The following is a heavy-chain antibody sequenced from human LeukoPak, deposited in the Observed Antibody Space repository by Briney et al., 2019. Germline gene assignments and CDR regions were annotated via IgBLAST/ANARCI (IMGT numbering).Heavy chain of an antibody. CDR2: INPNSGDT. CDR3: ARRSYSDTSGDDY. D-gene: IGHD3-22*01. Sequence: ASAKVSCKASGYTFTGYYIHWVRQAPGQGLEWMGWINPNSGDTDYAQKFQGRVTMTRDTSIKTAYVELSRLTSDDTAVYYCARRSYSDTSGDDYWGQGTLVTVSS. J-gene: IGHJ4*02. V-gene: IGHV1-2*02. CDR1: GYTFTGYY.